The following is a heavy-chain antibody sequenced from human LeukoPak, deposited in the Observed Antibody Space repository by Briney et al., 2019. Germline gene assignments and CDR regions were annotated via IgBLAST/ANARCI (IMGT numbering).Heavy chain of an antibody. V-gene: IGHV3-48*01. J-gene: IGHJ4*02. CDR2: ISSSSSTI. Sequence: GGSLRLSCAASGFTFSSYSMNWVRQAPGKGLEWVSYISSSSSTIYYADSVKGRFTISRDNAKNSLYLQMNSLRAEDTAVYYCARVPDSSSWYSAPTIDYWGQGTLVTVSS. D-gene: IGHD6-13*01. CDR3: ARVPDSSSWYSAPTIDY. CDR1: GFTFSSYS.